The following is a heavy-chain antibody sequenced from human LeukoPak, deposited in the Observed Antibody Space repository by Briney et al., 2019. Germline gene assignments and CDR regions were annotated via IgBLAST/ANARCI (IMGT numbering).Heavy chain of an antibody. CDR3: AELGITMIGGV. CDR2: ISGSGGST. Sequence: GGSLRLSCAASGFTFSSYAMSWVRQAPGKGLEWVSAISGSGGSTYYADSVKGRFTISRDNSKNTVYLQLNSLRAEDTAVYYCAELGITMIGGVWGKGTTVTISS. V-gene: IGHV3-23*01. CDR1: GFTFSSYA. D-gene: IGHD3-10*02. J-gene: IGHJ6*04.